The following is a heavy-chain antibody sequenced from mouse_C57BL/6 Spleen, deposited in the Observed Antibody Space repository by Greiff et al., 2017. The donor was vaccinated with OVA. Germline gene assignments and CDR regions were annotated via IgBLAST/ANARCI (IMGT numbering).Heavy chain of an antibody. Sequence: EVQLQQSGPELVKPGASVKMSCKASGYTFTDYNMHWVKQSHGKSLEWIGYINPNNGGTSYNQKFKGKATLTVNKSSSTAYMELRSLTSEDSAVYYCARRGIYYGNYEGYFDVWGTGTTVTVSS. CDR3: ARRGIYYGNYEGYFDV. J-gene: IGHJ1*03. CDR2: INPNNGGT. CDR1: GYTFTDYN. V-gene: IGHV1-22*01. D-gene: IGHD2-1*01.